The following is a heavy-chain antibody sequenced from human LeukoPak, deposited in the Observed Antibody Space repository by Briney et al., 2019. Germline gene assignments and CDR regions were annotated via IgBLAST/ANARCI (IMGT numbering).Heavy chain of an antibody. CDR1: GYTFTSYA. D-gene: IGHD2-21*02. V-gene: IGHV7-4-1*02. CDR2: INTNTGNP. Sequence: ASVKVSCKASGYTFTSYAMNWVRQAPGQGLEWMGWINTNTGNPTYAQGFTGRFVFSLDTSVSTAYLQISSLKAEGTAVYYCARVGKLLTYYYYMDVWGKGTTVTVSS. CDR3: ARVGKLLTYYYYMDV. J-gene: IGHJ6*03.